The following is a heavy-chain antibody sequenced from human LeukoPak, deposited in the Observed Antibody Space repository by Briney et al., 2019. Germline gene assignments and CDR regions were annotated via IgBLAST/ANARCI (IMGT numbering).Heavy chain of an antibody. V-gene: IGHV3-15*01. CDR1: GFTFSNAW. J-gene: IGHJ4*02. CDR2: IKSKTDGGTT. Sequence: PGGSLRLSCAASGFTFSNAWMSWVRQAPGKGLEWVGRIKSKTDGGTTDYAAPVKGRVTIARDDSNTTLYLQMNSLKTEDTAVYYCTTRITIFGVVIPEGAFDYWGQGTLVTVSS. CDR3: TTRITIFGVVIPEGAFDY. D-gene: IGHD3-3*01.